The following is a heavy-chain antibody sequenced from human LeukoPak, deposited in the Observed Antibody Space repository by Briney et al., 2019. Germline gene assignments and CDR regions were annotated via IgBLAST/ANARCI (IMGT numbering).Heavy chain of an antibody. CDR3: ARAPYYDSSGYYALDY. J-gene: IGHJ4*02. V-gene: IGHV4-34*01. CDR1: GGSFSGYY. Sequence: SETLSLTCAVYGGSFSGYYWSWIRQPPGKGLEWIGEINHSGSTNYNPSLKSRVTISVDTSKNQFSLKLSSVTAADTAVYYCARAPYYDSSGYYALDYWGQGTLVTVSS. D-gene: IGHD3-22*01. CDR2: INHSGST.